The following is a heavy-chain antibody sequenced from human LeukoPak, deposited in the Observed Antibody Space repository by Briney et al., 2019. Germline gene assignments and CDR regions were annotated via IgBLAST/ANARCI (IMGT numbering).Heavy chain of an antibody. J-gene: IGHJ5*02. CDR3: ARVVEGYGSGLNWFDP. D-gene: IGHD3-10*01. V-gene: IGHV3-21*01. Sequence: GGSLRLSCAASGFTFSSYSMNWVRQAPGKGLEWVSSIGSSSSYIYYADSVKGRFTISRDNAKNSLYLQMNSLRAEDTAVYYCARVVEGYGSGLNWFDPWGQGTLVTVSS. CDR2: IGSSSSYI. CDR1: GFTFSSYS.